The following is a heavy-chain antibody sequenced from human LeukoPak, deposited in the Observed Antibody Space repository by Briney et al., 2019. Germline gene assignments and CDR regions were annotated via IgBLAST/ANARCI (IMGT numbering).Heavy chain of an antibody. V-gene: IGHV1-69*06. Sequence: GASVKVSCKASGGTFSSYAISWVRQAPGQGLEWMGGIIPIFGTANYAQKFQGRVTITADKSTSTAYMELSSLRSEDTAVYYCARTAGGLRYFVFDPWGQGTLVTVSS. J-gene: IGHJ5*02. CDR3: ARTAGGLRYFVFDP. CDR1: GGTFSSYA. D-gene: IGHD3-9*01. CDR2: IIPIFGTA.